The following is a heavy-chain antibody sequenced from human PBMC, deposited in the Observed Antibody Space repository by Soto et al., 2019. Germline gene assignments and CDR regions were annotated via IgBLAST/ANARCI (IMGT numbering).Heavy chain of an antibody. CDR2: VSGSGDNT. CDR3: AKLSRAGTTEY. Sequence: PGGSLRLSCAASGFTFSSYGMSWVRQAPGKGLEWVSSVSGSGDNTYDADSVKGRFTISRDNSKNTLYLQMNSLRVEDTAVYYCAKLSRAGTTEYWGQGTLVTVSS. V-gene: IGHV3-23*01. J-gene: IGHJ4*02. D-gene: IGHD1-7*01. CDR1: GFTFSSYG.